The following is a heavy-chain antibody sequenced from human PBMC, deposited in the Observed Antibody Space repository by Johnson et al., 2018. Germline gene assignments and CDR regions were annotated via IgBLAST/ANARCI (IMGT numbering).Heavy chain of an antibody. V-gene: IGHV4-59*01. CDR1: DGSISSYY. D-gene: IGHD2-21*01. J-gene: IGHJ3*01. CDR3: ARVVVGDAFDL. Sequence: QESGPGLVKRSETLCLTCAVSDGSISSYYWSWIRQPPGKGLGWFGYYYYSGSTDYNPSIKSPVTISVDTSKNQFSLKLTSVTAADTAIYYCARVVVGDAFDLWGQWTLVIVSS. CDR2: YYYSGST.